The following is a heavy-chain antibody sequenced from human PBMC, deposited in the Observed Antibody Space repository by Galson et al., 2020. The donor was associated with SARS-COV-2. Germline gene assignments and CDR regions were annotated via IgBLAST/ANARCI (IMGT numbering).Heavy chain of an antibody. J-gene: IGHJ5*02. CDR2: IHTGGSP. CDR1: GVSIDSYY. D-gene: IGHD2-21*01. CDR3: ARGSYYSHGPPPHVNWVDP. Sequence: SETLSLTCSVSGVSIDSYYWNWIRQSADKGLEWIGRIHTGGSPIYNPSLTGRLTMSIDSSNNRFSLKLDSVTAADTAVYYCARGSYYSHGPPPHVNWVDPWGQGTLVTVSS. V-gene: IGHV4-4*07.